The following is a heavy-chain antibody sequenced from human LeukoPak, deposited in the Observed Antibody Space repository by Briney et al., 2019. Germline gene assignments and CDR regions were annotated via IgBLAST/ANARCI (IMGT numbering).Heavy chain of an antibody. J-gene: IGHJ5*02. Sequence: SETLSLICTVSGGSISSGSYYWSWIRQPAGKGLEWIGRIYTSGSTNYNPSLKSRVTISVDTSKNQFSLKLSSVTAADTAVYYCARDSCSGGSCYSSWFDPWGQGTLVTVSS. D-gene: IGHD2-15*01. CDR2: IYTSGST. CDR1: GGSISSGSYY. CDR3: ARDSCSGGSCYSSWFDP. V-gene: IGHV4-61*02.